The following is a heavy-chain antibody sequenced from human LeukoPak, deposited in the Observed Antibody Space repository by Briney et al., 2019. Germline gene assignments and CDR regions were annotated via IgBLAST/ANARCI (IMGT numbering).Heavy chain of an antibody. CDR1: GFTFMSYG. D-gene: IGHD6-6*01. J-gene: IGHJ4*02. Sequence: GGSLRLSCAASGFTFMSYGMHWVRQAPGKGLEWVAVIWYDGSNKYCADSVKGRFTISRDNSKNTLYLEMSSLRAEDTAVYYCARVGSSSSLGFDYWGQGTLVTVSS. V-gene: IGHV3-33*01. CDR3: ARVGSSSSLGFDY. CDR2: IWYDGSNK.